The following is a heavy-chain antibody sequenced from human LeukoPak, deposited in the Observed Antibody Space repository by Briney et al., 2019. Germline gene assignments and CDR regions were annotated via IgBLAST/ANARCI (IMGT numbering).Heavy chain of an antibody. J-gene: IGHJ4*02. CDR1: GFTFSSYS. CDR3: ARDAEDIVVVPAASDY. D-gene: IGHD2-2*01. V-gene: IGHV3-21*01. Sequence: GGSLRLSCAASGFTFSSYSMNWVRQAPGKGLGWVSSISSSSSYIYYADSVKGRFTISRDNAKNSLYLQMNSLRAEDTAVYYCARDAEDIVVVPAASDYWGQGTLVTVSS. CDR2: ISSSSSYI.